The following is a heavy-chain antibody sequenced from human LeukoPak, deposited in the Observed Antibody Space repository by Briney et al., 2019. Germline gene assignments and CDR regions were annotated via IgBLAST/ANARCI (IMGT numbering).Heavy chain of an antibody. Sequence: SETLSLTCTVSGGSISSGSYCWSWIRQPAGKGLEWIGHIYTSGSTNYNPSLKSRVTISVDTSKNQFSLKLSSVTAADTAVYYCARDLFWIAAANTNNNAFDVWGQGTMVTVSS. V-gene: IGHV4-61*09. J-gene: IGHJ3*01. CDR3: ARDLFWIAAANTNNNAFDV. CDR1: GGSISSGSYC. CDR2: IYTSGST. D-gene: IGHD6-13*01.